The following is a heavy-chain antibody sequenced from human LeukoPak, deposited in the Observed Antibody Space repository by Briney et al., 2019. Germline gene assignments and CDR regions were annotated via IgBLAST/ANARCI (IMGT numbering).Heavy chain of an antibody. J-gene: IGHJ3*02. CDR3: ARDPLTMSI. CDR2: IYHSGST. D-gene: IGHD3-10*02. Sequence: RTSETLSLTCTVSGYSISSGYYWGWIRQPPGKGLEWIGSIYHSGSTYYNPSLKSRVTISVDTSKNQFSLKLSSVTAADTAVYYCARDPLTMSIWGQGTMVTVSS. V-gene: IGHV4-38-2*02. CDR1: GYSISSGYY.